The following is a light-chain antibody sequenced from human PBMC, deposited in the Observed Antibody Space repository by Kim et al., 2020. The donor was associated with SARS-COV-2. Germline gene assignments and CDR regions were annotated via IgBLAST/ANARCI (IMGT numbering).Light chain of an antibody. CDR1: PTFLYNSNNKNT. V-gene: IGKV4-1*01. CDR2: WAS. CDR3: QQYYSTPRT. Sequence: ATINCKACPTFLYNSNNKNTLAWDQQKPGQPPKLLISWASTRESGVPDRFSGSGSGTDFTLTISSLQAEDVAVYYCQQYYSTPRTFGQGTKVDIK. J-gene: IGKJ1*01.